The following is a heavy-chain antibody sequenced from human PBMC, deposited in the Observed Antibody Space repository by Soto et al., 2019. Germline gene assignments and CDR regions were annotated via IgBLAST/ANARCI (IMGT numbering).Heavy chain of an antibody. CDR3: XXXXXXXXXXXXXDY. CDR1: GFTFSSYA. V-gene: IGHV3-30-3*01. Sequence: QVQLVESGGGVVQPGRSLRLSCAASGFTFSSYAMHWVRQAPGKGLEWVAVISYDGSNKYYADSVKGRFTISRDNSKXXXXXXXXXXXXXXXXXXXXXXXXXXXXXXXXXDYWGQGTLVTVSS. CDR2: ISYDGSNK. J-gene: IGHJ4*02.